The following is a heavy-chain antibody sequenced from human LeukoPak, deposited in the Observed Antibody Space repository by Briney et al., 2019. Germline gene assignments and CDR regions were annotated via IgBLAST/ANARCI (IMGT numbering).Heavy chain of an antibody. CDR1: GFTFSDFY. CDR2: ISRSGSTI. V-gene: IGHV3-11*01. D-gene: IGHD1-14*01. Sequence: GGSLGLSCAASGFTFSDFYMSWIRQAPGKGLEWVSYISRSGSTIYYADSVKGRFTISRDNAKNSLYLQMNSLRAEDTAVYYCTTPHFFDTIDAFDIWGQGTMVTVSS. CDR3: TTPHFFDTIDAFDI. J-gene: IGHJ3*02.